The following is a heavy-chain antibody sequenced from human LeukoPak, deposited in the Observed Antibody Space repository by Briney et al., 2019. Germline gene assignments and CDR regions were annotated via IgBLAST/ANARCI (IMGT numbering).Heavy chain of an antibody. CDR3: AKRPSIAVAGTYYFDC. CDR1: GFTFSNHG. CDR2: MSGTSGTT. V-gene: IGHV3-23*01. Sequence: PGGSLRLSCAASGFTFSNHGMTWVRQAPGKGLEWVSAMSGTSGTTYYADSVKGRFTISRDNSKNTLYLQMNSLRAEGTAVYYCAKRPSIAVAGTYYFDCWGQGTLVTVSS. J-gene: IGHJ4*02. D-gene: IGHD6-19*01.